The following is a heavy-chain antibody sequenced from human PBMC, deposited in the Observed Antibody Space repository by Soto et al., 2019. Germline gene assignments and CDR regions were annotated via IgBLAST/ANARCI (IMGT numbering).Heavy chain of an antibody. J-gene: IGHJ4*02. Sequence: TLSLTCAVYGGSFSGYYWSWIRQPPGKGLEWIGEINHSGSTNYNPSLKSRVTISVDTSKNQFSLKLSSVTAADTAVYYCARWQWLVYFDYWGQGTLVTVSS. D-gene: IGHD6-19*01. CDR3: ARWQWLVYFDY. V-gene: IGHV4-34*01. CDR2: INHSGST. CDR1: GGSFSGYY.